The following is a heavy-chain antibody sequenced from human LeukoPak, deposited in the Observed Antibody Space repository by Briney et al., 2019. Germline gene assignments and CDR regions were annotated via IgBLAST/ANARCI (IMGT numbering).Heavy chain of an antibody. V-gene: IGHV4-4*02. CDR3: AREIYGSGTYYYYNYGMDV. Sequence: SETLSLTCTVSGGSIITNTWWAWVRQPPGKGLEWIGEIYHGGSTNYRPSLKSRVTISVDKSKNQVSLTLTSVTAADTAVYFCAREIYGSGTYYYYNYGMDVWGKGTTVTVSA. D-gene: IGHD3-10*01. CDR2: IYHGGST. CDR1: GGSIITNTW. J-gene: IGHJ6*04.